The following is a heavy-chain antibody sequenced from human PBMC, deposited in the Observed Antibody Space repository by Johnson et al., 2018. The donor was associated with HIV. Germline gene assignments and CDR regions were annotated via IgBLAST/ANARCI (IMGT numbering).Heavy chain of an antibody. J-gene: IGHJ3*02. D-gene: IGHD3-22*01. CDR1: GFNFGDYG. Sequence: VQLVESGGGVARPGGPLRVSCVASGFNFGDYGMSWVRQAPGKGLEWVSGINWNGGSTGYADSVEGRFTISRDNAKNSLYLQMNSLRVEDTALYYCVRDLSFDSIGYSHAFDMWGQGTMVTVSS. V-gene: IGHV3-20*04. CDR3: VRDLSFDSIGYSHAFDM. CDR2: INWNGGST.